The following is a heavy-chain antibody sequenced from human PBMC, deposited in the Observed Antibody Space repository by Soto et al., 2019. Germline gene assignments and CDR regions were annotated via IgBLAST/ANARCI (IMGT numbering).Heavy chain of an antibody. V-gene: IGHV3-30*04. CDR3: ARDMYSSDYFVKWFEP. D-gene: IGHD6-19*01. Sequence: QVRLVESGGGVVQPGRSLRLSCTASGFSFSSYAMYWFRQPPGKGLEWVAVISKDGMNKNYADSVKGRVTVSRDNANYSVDLQLNSLRGEDTAMYYCARDMYSSDYFVKWFEPWGQGTLVTVSS. CDR2: ISKDGMNK. J-gene: IGHJ5*02. CDR1: GFSFSSYA.